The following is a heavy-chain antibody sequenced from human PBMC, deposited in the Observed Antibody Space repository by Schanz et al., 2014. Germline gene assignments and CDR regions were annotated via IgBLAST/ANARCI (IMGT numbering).Heavy chain of an antibody. CDR1: GFTFSSHW. CDR3: VSQTGSPNY. J-gene: IGHJ4*02. V-gene: IGHV3-74*02. Sequence: EVQLLESGGGLVQPGGSLRLSCAASGFTFSSHWMHWVRQDPGKGLVWVARINSVGSNTDYADSVTGRFTISRDNAKRSLFLQMNSLRVEDTAVYFCVSQTGSPNYWGQGTLVTVSS. D-gene: IGHD6-13*01. CDR2: INSVGSNT.